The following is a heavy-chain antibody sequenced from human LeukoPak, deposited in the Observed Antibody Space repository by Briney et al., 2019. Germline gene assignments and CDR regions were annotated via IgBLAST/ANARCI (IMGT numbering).Heavy chain of an antibody. V-gene: IGHV1-18*01. D-gene: IGHD3-10*01. Sequence: GASVKVSCKASGYTFTSYGISWVRQAPGQGLEWMGWISAYNGNTNYAQKLQGRVTMTTDTSTSTAYMELRSLRSDDTAVYYCARVQYSFGERDAFDIWGQGTMVTVSS. CDR3: ARVQYSFGERDAFDI. J-gene: IGHJ3*02. CDR1: GYTFTSYG. CDR2: ISAYNGNT.